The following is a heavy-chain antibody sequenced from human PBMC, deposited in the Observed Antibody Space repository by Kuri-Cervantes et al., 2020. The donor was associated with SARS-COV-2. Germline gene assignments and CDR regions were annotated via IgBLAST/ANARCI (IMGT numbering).Heavy chain of an antibody. CDR3: TRGNLNSFWYA. D-gene: IGHD3-3*01. Sequence: GGSLRLSCAASGFTFSSYWMSWVRQAPGKGLEWVANINQDGSGEYYVESVKGRFTTSRDIFKNSLYLQMDSLKVEDTAVYYCTRGNLNSFWYAWGQGTLVTVSS. CDR1: GFTFSSYW. V-gene: IGHV3-7*01. J-gene: IGHJ4*02. CDR2: INQDGSGE.